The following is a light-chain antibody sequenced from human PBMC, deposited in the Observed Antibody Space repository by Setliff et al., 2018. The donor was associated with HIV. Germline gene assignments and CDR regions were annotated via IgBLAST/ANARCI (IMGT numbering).Light chain of an antibody. V-gene: IGLV2-23*02. CDR2: EVS. CDR3: CSYAGSYV. J-gene: IGLJ1*01. CDR1: SSDVGTYNL. Sequence: QSALAQPASVSGSPGQSITISCTGTSSDVGTYNLVSWYQQHPGKAPKLMIYEVSKRPSGVSNRFSGSKSGNTASLTISVLQAEDEADYYCCSYAGSYVFGTGTKGTV.